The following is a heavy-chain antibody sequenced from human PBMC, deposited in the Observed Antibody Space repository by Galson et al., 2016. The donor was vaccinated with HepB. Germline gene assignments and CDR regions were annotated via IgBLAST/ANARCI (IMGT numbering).Heavy chain of an antibody. V-gene: IGHV3-21*01. J-gene: IGHJ3*02. CDR2: ISSRSNYI. Sequence: LRLSCAASGFTFSSYSMNWVRQAPGKGLEWVSSISSRSNYIYYADSVKGRFTISRDNAKNSLYLQMNSLRAEDTALYYCARDGELGGSYYGRDFDIWGQGTMVTVSS. D-gene: IGHD1-26*01. CDR3: ARDGELGGSYYGRDFDI. CDR1: GFTFSSYS.